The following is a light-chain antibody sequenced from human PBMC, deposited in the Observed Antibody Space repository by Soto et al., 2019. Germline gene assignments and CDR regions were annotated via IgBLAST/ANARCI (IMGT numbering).Light chain of an antibody. CDR3: KQYHIYSWT. CDR1: QDIGTW. V-gene: IGKV1-5*03. J-gene: IGKJ1*01. Sequence: DIQMTQSPSTLSASVGDRVTITCRASQDIGTWLAWYQQKPEKAPKVLIYRASHLESGVPSRFSASGSGTEFSLTINSLQADDFATYYCKQYHIYSWTFGQGTKVEIK. CDR2: RAS.